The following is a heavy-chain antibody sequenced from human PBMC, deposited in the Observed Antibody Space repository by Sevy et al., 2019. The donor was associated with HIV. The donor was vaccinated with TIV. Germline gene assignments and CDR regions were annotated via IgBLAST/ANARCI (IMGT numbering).Heavy chain of an antibody. Sequence: GGSLRLSCVVSGFSVSSNYMSWVRQAPGKGLEWVSNSYSDGRTYYADSVRGRFTISRDTSKNTVYLEMKSLRAEDTAVYYCTREDIVLGEDNYYGMDVWGHGTTVTVSS. D-gene: IGHD2-15*01. CDR3: TREDIVLGEDNYYGMDV. CDR1: GFSVSSNY. V-gene: IGHV3-53*01. J-gene: IGHJ6*02. CDR2: SYSDGRT.